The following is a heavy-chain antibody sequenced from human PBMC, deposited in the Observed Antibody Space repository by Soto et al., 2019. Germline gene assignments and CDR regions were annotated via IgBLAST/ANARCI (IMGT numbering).Heavy chain of an antibody. V-gene: IGHV4-34*01. J-gene: IGHJ5*02. CDR1: GVFLSESY. CDR2: INHVGGT. CDR3: VTIPYQLPSSVLWLDP. Sequence: PXETLSLTCSVYGVFLSESYWNWIRQPPGKGLEWIGEINHVGGTNYNPSLKSRVTMSLDTSQNQFSLRLISVTAADTAMYFCVTIPYQLPSSVLWLDPWGQGTQVTVYS. D-gene: IGHD1-1*01.